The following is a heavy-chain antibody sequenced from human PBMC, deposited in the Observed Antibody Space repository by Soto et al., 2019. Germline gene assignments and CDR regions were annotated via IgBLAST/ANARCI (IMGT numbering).Heavy chain of an antibody. J-gene: IGHJ4*02. D-gene: IGHD2-15*01. V-gene: IGHV1-69*06. Sequence: QVQLVQSGAEVKKPGSSVKVSCKASGGTFSSYAISWVRQAPGQGLEWMGGIIPIFGTANYAQKFQGRVTIPADNPRPTPNGDRGSWRSEATPVYYCAREGIYCRGGTSYSCAYGGRGPLVPVPS. CDR3: AREGIYCRGGTSYSCAY. CDR1: GGTFSSYA. CDR2: IIPIFGTA.